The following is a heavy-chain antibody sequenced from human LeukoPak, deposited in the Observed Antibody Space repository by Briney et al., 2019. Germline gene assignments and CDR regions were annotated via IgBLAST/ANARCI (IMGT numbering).Heavy chain of an antibody. CDR1: GYTFTGYY. CDR2: INPNSGGT. CDR3: ASAYYYGSGTFGYMDV. D-gene: IGHD3-10*01. Sequence: ASVKVSCKASGYTFTGYYMHWVRQAPGQGLEWMGWINPNSGGTNYAQKFQGRVTMTRDTSISTAYMELSRLRSDDTAVYYCASAYYYGSGTFGYMDVWGKGTTVTVSS. J-gene: IGHJ6*03. V-gene: IGHV1-2*02.